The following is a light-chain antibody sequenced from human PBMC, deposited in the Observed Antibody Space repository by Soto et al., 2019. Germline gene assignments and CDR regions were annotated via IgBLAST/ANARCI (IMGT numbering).Light chain of an antibody. J-gene: IGKJ4*02. CDR2: AAS. V-gene: IGKV1-39*01. CDR1: QSINKY. Sequence: DIQMTQSPSSLSASVGDRVTITCRASQSINKYLNWYQQKPGKAPKLLIYAASSLESGVPSRFSGSGSGTDFTLTISSLQHEDFATYFCQQSYKAAALTFGGGNKVEIK. CDR3: QQSYKAAALT.